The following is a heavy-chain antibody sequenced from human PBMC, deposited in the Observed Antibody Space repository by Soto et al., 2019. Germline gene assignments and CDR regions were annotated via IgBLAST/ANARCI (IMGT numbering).Heavy chain of an antibody. Sequence: ASVKVSCKPSGGAFSSYAISWVRQATGQGLEWMGGIIPIFGTANYAQKFQGRVTITADESTSTAYLRWSSLKASDTAIYYCARLGGEYYYAMDVWGQGTTVTVSS. D-gene: IGHD3-16*01. CDR1: GGAFSSYA. CDR3: ARLGGEYYYAMDV. V-gene: IGHV1-69*13. J-gene: IGHJ6*02. CDR2: IIPIFGTA.